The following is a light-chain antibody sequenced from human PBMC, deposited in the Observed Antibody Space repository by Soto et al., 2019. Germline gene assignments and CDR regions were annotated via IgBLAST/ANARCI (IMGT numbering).Light chain of an antibody. V-gene: IGKV2-30*01. CDR2: KVS. CDR3: MQGIHWPIT. CDR1: QSLVYSDGNTY. Sequence: DVVMTQSPLSLPVTLGQPASISCRSSQSLVYSDGNTYLTWFQQRPGQSPRRLIYKVSNRDSGVPDRFSGSGSGTDFTLKISRVEAEEVGVYYCMQGIHWPITFGQGTRLEIK. J-gene: IGKJ5*01.